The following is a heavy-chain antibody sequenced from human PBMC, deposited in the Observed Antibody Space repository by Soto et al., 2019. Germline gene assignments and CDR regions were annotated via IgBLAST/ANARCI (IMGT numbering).Heavy chain of an antibody. CDR3: ARGLGDYYDSSVGGDFDY. V-gene: IGHV4-59*01. J-gene: IGHJ4*02. D-gene: IGHD3-22*01. CDR2: IYYSGST. CDR1: GGSISSYY. Sequence: SETLSLTCTVSGGSISSYYWSWIRQPPGKGLEWIGYIYYSGSTNYNPSLKSRVTISVDTSKNQFSLKLSSVTAADTAVYYCARGLGDYYDSSVGGDFDYWGQGTLVTVSS.